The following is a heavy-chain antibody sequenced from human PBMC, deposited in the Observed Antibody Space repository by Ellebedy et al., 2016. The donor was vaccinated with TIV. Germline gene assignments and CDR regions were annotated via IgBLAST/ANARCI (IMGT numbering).Heavy chain of an antibody. CDR2: IYYSGST. CDR3: AREGYSYATDY. V-gene: IGHV4-59*01. CDR1: GGSISTYY. D-gene: IGHD5-18*01. Sequence: MPSETLSLTCTVSGGSISTYYWSWIRQSPGKGLEWIGYIYYSGSTEYNPSLKSRVAISMNTSKNQFSLKLSSVTAADTAVYYCAREGYSYATDYWGQGTLVTVSS. J-gene: IGHJ4*02.